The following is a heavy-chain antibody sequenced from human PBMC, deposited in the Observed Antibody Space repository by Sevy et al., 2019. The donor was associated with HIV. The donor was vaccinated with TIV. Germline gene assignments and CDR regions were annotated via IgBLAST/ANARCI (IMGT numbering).Heavy chain of an antibody. J-gene: IGHJ1*01. Sequence: GESLKISCAASGFTFNRYSMHWVRQAPGKGLEWVATISYDAVNKHYADSVRGRFIISRDNFQNSLFLQMNSLRTEDTAMYYCALERLSSDVAEYFQNWGQGTLVTVSS. D-gene: IGHD1-1*01. CDR1: GFTFNRYS. CDR3: ALERLSSDVAEYFQN. V-gene: IGHV3-30-3*01. CDR2: ISYDAVNK.